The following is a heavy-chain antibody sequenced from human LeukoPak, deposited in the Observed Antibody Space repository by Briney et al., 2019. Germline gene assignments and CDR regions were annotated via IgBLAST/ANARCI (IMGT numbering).Heavy chain of an antibody. V-gene: IGHV3-30-3*01. Sequence: PGGSLRLSCAASGFTFSSYAMHWVRQAPGKGLEWVAVISYDGSNKYYADSVKGRFTISRDNSKNTLYLQMNSLRAEDTAVYYCAREPELAYYFDYWGQGTLVTVSS. CDR3: AREPELAYYFDY. CDR1: GFTFSSYA. CDR2: ISYDGSNK. J-gene: IGHJ4*02. D-gene: IGHD1-14*01.